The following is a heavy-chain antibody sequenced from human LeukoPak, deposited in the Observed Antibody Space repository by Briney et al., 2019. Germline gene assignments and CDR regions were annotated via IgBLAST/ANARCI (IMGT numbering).Heavy chain of an antibody. J-gene: IGHJ4*02. V-gene: IGHV4-59*12. CDR1: GGSISSYY. Sequence: SETLSLTCTVSGGSISSYYWSWIRQPPGKGLEWIGYIYYSGSTNYNPSLKSRLTISLDTSENQFSLKLSSVTAADTAVYYCAGDYSSASYRFDYWGQGTLVSVSS. CDR2: IYYSGST. D-gene: IGHD3-10*01. CDR3: AGDYSSASYRFDY.